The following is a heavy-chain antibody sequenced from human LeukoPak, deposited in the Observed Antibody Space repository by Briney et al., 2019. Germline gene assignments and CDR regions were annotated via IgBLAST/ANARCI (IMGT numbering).Heavy chain of an antibody. Sequence: PSETLSLTCTVSGGSIRSYYWSWIRQPPGKGLEWIGYIYYSGSTNYNPSLKSRVTISVDTSKNQFSLKLSSVTAADTAVYYCARNVEMAKIDYWGQGTLVTVSS. J-gene: IGHJ4*02. CDR3: ARNVEMAKIDY. CDR1: GGSIRSYY. D-gene: IGHD5-24*01. V-gene: IGHV4-59*08. CDR2: IYYSGST.